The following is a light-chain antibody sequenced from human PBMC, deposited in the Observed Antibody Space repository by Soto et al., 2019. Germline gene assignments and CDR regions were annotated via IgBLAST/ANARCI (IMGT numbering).Light chain of an antibody. CDR2: GAA. CDR1: QSVFSS. CDR3: QQYHNWPA. V-gene: IGKV3-15*01. Sequence: DIVMTQSPATLSVSPGERATLSCRASQSVFSSLAWYQQKPGQAPRLLIYGAATRATGIPARFSGSGSGTEFTLTISSPQSEDFAVYFCQQYHNWPAFGQGTKVDIK. J-gene: IGKJ1*01.